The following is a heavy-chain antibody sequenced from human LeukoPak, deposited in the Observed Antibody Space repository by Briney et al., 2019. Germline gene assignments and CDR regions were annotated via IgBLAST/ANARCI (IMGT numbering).Heavy chain of an antibody. Sequence: GGSLRLSCTASGFPFIEYSMNWVPQVPGKGLEWIAYIGIDSGNTKYADSVRGRFTISADKAKNSLYLQMNSLRVEDTAVYYCARDHNYAFDNWGQGTLVSVAS. CDR1: GFPFIEYS. J-gene: IGHJ4*02. D-gene: IGHD1-1*01. CDR2: IGIDSGNT. V-gene: IGHV3-48*01. CDR3: ARDHNYAFDN.